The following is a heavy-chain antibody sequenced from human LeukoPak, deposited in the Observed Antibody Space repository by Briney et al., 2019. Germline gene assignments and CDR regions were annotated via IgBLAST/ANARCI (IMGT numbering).Heavy chain of an antibody. CDR3: ARVRAAAIPYYFDY. Sequence: SETLSLTCIVSGGSIRSSSYYWGWIRQPPGEGLEWIGSMYYTGSTYYNPSLKTRVTISVDTSKNQFSLKLTSVTAADTAAYYCARVRAAAIPYYFDYWGQGTLVTVSS. J-gene: IGHJ4*02. V-gene: IGHV4-39*07. CDR1: GGSIRSSSYY. D-gene: IGHD6-13*01. CDR2: MYYTGST.